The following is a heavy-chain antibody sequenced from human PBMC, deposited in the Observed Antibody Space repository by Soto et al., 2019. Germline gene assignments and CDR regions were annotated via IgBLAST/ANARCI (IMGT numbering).Heavy chain of an antibody. D-gene: IGHD4-17*01. CDR1: GGSISSGGYS. CDR2: IYHSGST. CDR3: ARSPYYGPSDY. V-gene: IGHV4-30-2*01. J-gene: IGHJ4*02. Sequence: SETLSLTCAVSGGSISSGGYSWSWIRQPPGKGLEWIGYIYHSGSTYYNPSLKSRVTISVDRSKNQFSLYLQMNSLRDEDTAVYYCARSPYYGPSDYWGQGTLVTVSS.